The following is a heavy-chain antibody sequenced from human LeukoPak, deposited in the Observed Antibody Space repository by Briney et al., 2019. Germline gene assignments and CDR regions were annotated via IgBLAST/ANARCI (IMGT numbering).Heavy chain of an antibody. J-gene: IGHJ4*02. V-gene: IGHV3-23*01. Sequence: GGSLRLSCAASGFTLSNYAMTWVRQASGKGLQWVSTISVSGDNTYYADSVKGRFTISRDTSKSTLYLQMNSLKDEDTAVYYCAKYGSGTYYNGLYWGQGTLVTVSS. CDR3: AKYGSGTYYNGLY. CDR1: GFTLSNYA. CDR2: ISVSGDNT. D-gene: IGHD3-10*01.